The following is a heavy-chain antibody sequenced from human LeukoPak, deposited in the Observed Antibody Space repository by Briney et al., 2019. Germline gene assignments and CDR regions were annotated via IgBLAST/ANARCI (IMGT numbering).Heavy chain of an antibody. CDR2: INHSGST. V-gene: IGHV4-34*01. D-gene: IGHD2-21*02. CDR1: GGSFSGYY. J-gene: IGHJ4*02. Sequence: SETLSLTCAVYGGSFSGYYWSWIRQPPGKGLEWIGEINHSGSTNYNPSLKSRVTISVDTSKNQFSLKLSSVTAADTAVYYCAGGLFSSAYCGGDCSIWGQGTLVTVSS. CDR3: AGGLFSSAYCGGDCSI.